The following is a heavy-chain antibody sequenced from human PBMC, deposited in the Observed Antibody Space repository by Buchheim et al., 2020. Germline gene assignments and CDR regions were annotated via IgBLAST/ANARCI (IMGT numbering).Heavy chain of an antibody. V-gene: IGHV3-23*01. CDR3: AKPFSSSGWGYYNYAMDV. CDR1: GFTFSSYT. D-gene: IGHD6-19*01. J-gene: IGHJ6*02. CDR2: IIGSGGDT. Sequence: EVQLLESGGGLVQPGGSLRLSCAASGFTFSSYTMNWVRQAPGKGLEWVSGIIGSGGDTYYADPVKGRFTISRDNSKNTLYLQMNSLRAEDTAVYYCAKPFSSSGWGYYNYAMDVWGQGTT.